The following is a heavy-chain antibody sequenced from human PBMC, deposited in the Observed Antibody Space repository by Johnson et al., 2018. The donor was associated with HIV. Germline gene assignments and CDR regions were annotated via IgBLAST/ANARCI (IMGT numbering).Heavy chain of an antibody. J-gene: IGHJ3*02. CDR3: AKDTGAYYYDSSGYWDAFDI. V-gene: IGHV3-30-3*01. CDR2: ISYDGSNK. CDR1: GFSFSAYA. D-gene: IGHD3-22*01. Sequence: VQLVESRGGVVQPGRSLRLSCAAAGFSFSAYAMHWVRQAPGKGLEWVAVISYDGSNKYYADSVKGRFTISRDNSKNTFYLQINSLRPEDTALYYCAKDTGAYYYDSSGYWDAFDIWGQGTMVTVSS.